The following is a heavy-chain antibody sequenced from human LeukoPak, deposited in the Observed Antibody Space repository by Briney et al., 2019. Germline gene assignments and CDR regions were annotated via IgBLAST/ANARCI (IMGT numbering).Heavy chain of an antibody. D-gene: IGHD3-10*01. CDR1: GFTFSSYA. CDR3: ARDLRAYYYGSGSYQPPGY. Sequence: GRSLRLSCAASGFTFSSYAMHWVRQAPGKGLEWVAVISYDGSNKYYADSVKGRFTVSRDNSKNTLYLQMNSLRAEDTAVYYCARDLRAYYYGSGSYQPPGYWGQGTLVTVSS. J-gene: IGHJ4*02. V-gene: IGHV3-30*04. CDR2: ISYDGSNK.